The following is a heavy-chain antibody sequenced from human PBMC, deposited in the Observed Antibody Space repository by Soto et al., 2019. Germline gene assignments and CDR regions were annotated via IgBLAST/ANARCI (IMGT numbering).Heavy chain of an antibody. CDR3: ARTAAILDYYYGMDV. D-gene: IGHD2-2*02. V-gene: IGHV1-2*02. J-gene: IGHJ6*02. CDR1: GYTFTGYY. Sequence: QVQLVQSGAEVKKPGASVKVSCKASGYTFTGYYMHWVRQAPGQGLEWMGWINPNSGGTNYAQKFQGRVTMTRDTSISTAYMELSRLRSDDTAVYYCARTAAILDYYYGMDVWGQGTTVTVSS. CDR2: INPNSGGT.